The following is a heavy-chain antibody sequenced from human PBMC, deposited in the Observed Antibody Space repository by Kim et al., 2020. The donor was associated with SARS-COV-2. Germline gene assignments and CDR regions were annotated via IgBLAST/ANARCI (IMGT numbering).Heavy chain of an antibody. CDR3: AKARILPPYNFDY. D-gene: IGHD2-2*01. Sequence: YANSVKGRFTISRDNSKNTLYLQMSSLRAEDTAVYYCAKARILPPYNFDYWGQGSLVTVSS. J-gene: IGHJ4*02. V-gene: IGHV3-23*01.